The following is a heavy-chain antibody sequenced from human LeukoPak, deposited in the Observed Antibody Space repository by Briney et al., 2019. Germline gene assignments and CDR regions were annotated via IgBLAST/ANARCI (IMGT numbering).Heavy chain of an antibody. V-gene: IGHV4-39*01. J-gene: IGHJ4*02. Sequence: PSETLSLTCTVSGGSISSSSYYWGWIRQPPGRGLEWIVSIYYSGSTYYNPSLKSRVTISVDTSKNQFSLKLSSVTAADTAVYYCASHIDYYDSSGYWDWGQGTLVTVSS. D-gene: IGHD3-22*01. CDR2: IYYSGST. CDR3: ASHIDYYDSSGYWD. CDR1: GGSISSSSYY.